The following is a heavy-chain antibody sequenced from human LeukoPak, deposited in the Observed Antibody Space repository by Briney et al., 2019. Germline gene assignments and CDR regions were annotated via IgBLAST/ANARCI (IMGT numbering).Heavy chain of an antibody. V-gene: IGHV3-49*04. J-gene: IGHJ4*02. CDR3: TRSPIYGDYVN. D-gene: IGHD4-17*01. Sequence: GGSLRLSCTASGFTFGDYAMSWVRQAPGKGLEWVGFIRSKAYGGTTEYAASVKGRFTISRGDSKSIAYLQMNSLKTEDTAVYYCTRSPIYGDYVNWGQGTLVTVSS. CDR1: GFTFGDYA. CDR2: IRSKAYGGTT.